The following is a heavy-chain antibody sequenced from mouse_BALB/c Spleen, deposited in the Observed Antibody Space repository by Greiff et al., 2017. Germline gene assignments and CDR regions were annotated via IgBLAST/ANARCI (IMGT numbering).Heavy chain of an antibody. CDR1: GYTFTSYW. V-gene: IGHV1-7*01. CDR3: GSNYFDY. CDR2: INPSTGYT. Sequence: VKLMESGAELAKPGASVTMSCKASGYTFTSYWMHWVNQRPGQGLEWIGYINPSTGYTEYNQKFKDKATLTADKSSSTAYMQLSSLTSEDSAVYYCGSNYFDYWGQGTTLTVSA. J-gene: IGHJ2*01.